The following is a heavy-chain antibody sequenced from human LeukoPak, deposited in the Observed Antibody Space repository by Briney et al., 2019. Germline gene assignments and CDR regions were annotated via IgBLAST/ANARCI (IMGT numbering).Heavy chain of an antibody. J-gene: IGHJ4*02. D-gene: IGHD6-6*01. Sequence: ASVKVSCKVFGYTLTGYYLPWVGQAPGQGLEWMGWINPNTGDTNYAQKFQGRVTMTRDTTISTAYMELSRLKSDDTAVYYCASYPRYSSSPPFDYWGQGTLVSVSS. CDR2: INPNTGDT. CDR1: GYTLTGYY. CDR3: ASYPRYSSSPPFDY. V-gene: IGHV1-2*02.